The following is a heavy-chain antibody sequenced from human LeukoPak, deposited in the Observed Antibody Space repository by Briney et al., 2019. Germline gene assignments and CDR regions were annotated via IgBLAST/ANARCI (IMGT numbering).Heavy chain of an antibody. D-gene: IGHD3-3*01. CDR3: AKLPTIFGVADSFDI. Sequence: GGSLRLSCEASGITFSSYDMSWVRQAAGRGLEWISAFSDRGKTDYADSVKGRFTISRDNSKNTLYLQLSSLRAEDTAMYYCAKLPTIFGVADSFDIWGQGTFVTVSS. CDR1: GITFSSYD. CDR2: FSDRGKT. V-gene: IGHV3-23*01. J-gene: IGHJ3*02.